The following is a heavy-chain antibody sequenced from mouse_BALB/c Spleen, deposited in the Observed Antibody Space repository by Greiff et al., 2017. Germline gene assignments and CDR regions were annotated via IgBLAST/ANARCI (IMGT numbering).Heavy chain of an antibody. CDR3: ARDYYDDCEPFDY. V-gene: IGHV5-6-3*01. Sequence: EVQLEESGGGLVQPGGSLKLSCAASGFTFSSYGMSWVRQTPDKRLELVATINSNGGSTYYPDSVKGRFTISRDNAKNTLYLQMSSLKSEDTAMYYCARDYYDDCEPFDYWGQGTTVTVSS. J-gene: IGHJ2*01. D-gene: IGHD2-13*01. CDR2: INSNGGST. CDR1: GFTFSSYG.